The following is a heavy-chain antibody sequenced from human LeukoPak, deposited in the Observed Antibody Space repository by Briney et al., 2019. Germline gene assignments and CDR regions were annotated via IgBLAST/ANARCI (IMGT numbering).Heavy chain of an antibody. CDR2: ISWNSGSV. CDR1: GFTFDDYA. J-gene: IGHJ5*02. V-gene: IGHV3-9*01. D-gene: IGHD6-13*01. CDR3: SKDRIAAAGIFSNWLDP. Sequence: PGRSLRLSCAASGFTFDDYAMHWVRQAPGRGLEWVSGISWNSGSVGYADSVKCRFTISRDNAQHSLYLPMNSLRSEDTAWYYCSKDRIAAAGIFSNWLDPWGQGTRVSVFS.